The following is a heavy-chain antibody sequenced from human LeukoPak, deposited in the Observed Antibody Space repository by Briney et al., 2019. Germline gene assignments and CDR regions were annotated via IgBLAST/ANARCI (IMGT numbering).Heavy chain of an antibody. V-gene: IGHV1-18*01. CDR1: GGTFSSYA. Sequence: VASVKVSCKASGGTFSSYAISWVRQAPGQGLEWMGWISAYNGNTNYAQKLQGRVTMTTDTSTSTAYMGLRSLRSDDTAVYYCARSEVVVVPAAHYYYYGMDVWGKGTTVTVSS. CDR3: ARSEVVVVPAAHYYYYGMDV. CDR2: ISAYNGNT. J-gene: IGHJ6*04. D-gene: IGHD2-2*01.